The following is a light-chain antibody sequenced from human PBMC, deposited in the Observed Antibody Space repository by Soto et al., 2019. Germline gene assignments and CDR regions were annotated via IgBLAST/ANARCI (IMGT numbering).Light chain of an antibody. CDR1: QIVSSGF. CDR3: QQYGNSPQT. Sequence: IVLTQSPGTLSLSPGEGATLSCRASQIVSSGFLAWYQQTPGQAPRLLIYAASYRATGIPDRFSGSGSGTDFTLPISRLEPEDFAVYYCQQYGNSPQTFGQGTRVEIK. J-gene: IGKJ1*01. V-gene: IGKV3-20*01. CDR2: AAS.